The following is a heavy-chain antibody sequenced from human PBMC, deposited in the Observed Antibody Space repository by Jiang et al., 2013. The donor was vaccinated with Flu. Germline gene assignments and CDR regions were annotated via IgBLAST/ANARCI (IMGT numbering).Heavy chain of an antibody. CDR3: ARHRDRFGGFDY. Sequence: QSGSELKKPGASVKVSCTASGYTLTDYSVNWVRQAPGQGLEWMGWINTNTGDPAYAQDFTGRFVFSLGASVTTTYLHINALRPEDTATYFCARHRDRFGGFDYWGQGSLVTVSS. J-gene: IGHJ4*02. CDR2: INTNTGDP. D-gene: IGHD3-16*01. V-gene: IGHV7-4-1*02. CDR1: GYTLTDYS.